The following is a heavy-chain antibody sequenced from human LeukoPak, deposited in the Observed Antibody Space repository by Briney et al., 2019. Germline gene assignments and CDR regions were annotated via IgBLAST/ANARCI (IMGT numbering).Heavy chain of an antibody. CDR3: ARDSAALFDY. J-gene: IGHJ4*02. Sequence: PGRSLRLSCAASGFTFSSYGMHWVRQAPGKGLEWVAVIWYDGSNKYYADSVKGRFTISRDNSKDKMYLEVNSLRAEDTAVYYCARDSAALFDYWGQGTLVTVSS. D-gene: IGHD2-15*01. CDR1: GFTFSSYG. V-gene: IGHV3-33*01. CDR2: IWYDGSNK.